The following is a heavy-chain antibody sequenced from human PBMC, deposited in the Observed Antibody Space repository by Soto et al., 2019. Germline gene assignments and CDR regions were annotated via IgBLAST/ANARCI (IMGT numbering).Heavy chain of an antibody. CDR1: GFTFRNFG. V-gene: IGHV3-30*18. D-gene: IGHD3-16*01. CDR3: AKPHKDGFNWGHFDY. J-gene: IGHJ4*02. Sequence: PGGSLRLSCAASGFTFRNFGMHWFRQAPGKGLEWVALISYEGSKKYYGDSVRGRFTISRDNSKNTLYLQMNSLRAGDTAVYYCAKPHKDGFNWGHFDYWGQGTQVTVSS. CDR2: ISYEGSKK.